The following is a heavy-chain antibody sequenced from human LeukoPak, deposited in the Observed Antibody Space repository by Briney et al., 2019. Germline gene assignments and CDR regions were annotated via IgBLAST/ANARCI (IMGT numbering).Heavy chain of an antibody. V-gene: IGHV1-69*01. CDR1: GGTFSSYT. CDR3: ARGNGDYYDSSGYYVCTD. D-gene: IGHD3-22*01. J-gene: IGHJ4*02. Sequence: SVKVSCKASGGTFSSYTISWVRQAPGQGLEWMGGIIPIFGTANYAQKFQGRVTITADESTSTAYMELSSLRSEDTAVYYCARGNGDYYDSSGYYVCTDWGQGTLVTVSS. CDR2: IIPIFGTA.